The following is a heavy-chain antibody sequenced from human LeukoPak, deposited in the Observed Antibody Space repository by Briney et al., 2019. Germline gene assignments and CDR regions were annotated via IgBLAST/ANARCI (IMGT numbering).Heavy chain of an antibody. CDR2: IRSKPYGGTR. CDR1: GFTFGDYA. CDR3: TRVYYYDSSGEYYFDY. J-gene: IGHJ4*02. V-gene: IGHV3-49*04. D-gene: IGHD3-22*01. Sequence: GGSLRLSCTASGFTFGDYAMSWVRQAPGKGLEWVGFIRSKPYGGTRDYAASVKGRFTMSRDDSKSIAYLQMNSLKTEDTAVYYCTRVYYYDSSGEYYFDYWGQGTLVTVSS.